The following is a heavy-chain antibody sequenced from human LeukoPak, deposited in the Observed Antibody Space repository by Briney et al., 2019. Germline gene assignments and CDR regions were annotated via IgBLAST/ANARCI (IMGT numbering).Heavy chain of an antibody. Sequence: GGPLTLSCAACGFTFRNACMSWVRQSPGKGLEWVTGISWNSGSIGYADSVKGRFTISRDNAKNSLYLQMNSLRAEDTAVYYCTRDLVGSGSNWGQGTLVTVSS. D-gene: IGHD1-26*01. V-gene: IGHV3-20*04. J-gene: IGHJ4*02. CDR2: ISWNSGSI. CDR3: TRDLVGSGSN. CDR1: GFTFRNAC.